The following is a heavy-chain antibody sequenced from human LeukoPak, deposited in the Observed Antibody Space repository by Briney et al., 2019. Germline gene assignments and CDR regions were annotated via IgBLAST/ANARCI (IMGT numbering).Heavy chain of an antibody. Sequence: GGSLRLSCAASEFIFSSYEMNWVRQAPEKGLEWVSYISSSGSTIYYADSVKGRFTISRDNAKNSLYLQMNSLRAEDTAVYYCAELGITMIGGVWGKGTTVTISS. J-gene: IGHJ6*04. CDR3: AELGITMIGGV. V-gene: IGHV3-48*03. CDR1: EFIFSSYE. CDR2: ISSSGSTI. D-gene: IGHD3-10*02.